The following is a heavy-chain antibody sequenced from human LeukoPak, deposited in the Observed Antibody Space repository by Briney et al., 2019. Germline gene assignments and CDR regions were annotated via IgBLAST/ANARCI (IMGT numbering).Heavy chain of an antibody. CDR3: AREAVDTAMVT. CDR2: IYHSGAT. CDR1: GYSISSGYY. Sequence: PSETPSLTCTVSGYSISSGYYWGWIRQPPGKGLEWIGSIYHSGATYYNPSLKSRVTISVDTSKNQFSLKLSSVTAADTAVYYCAREAVDTAMVTWGQGTLVTVSS. D-gene: IGHD5-18*01. J-gene: IGHJ5*02. V-gene: IGHV4-38-2*02.